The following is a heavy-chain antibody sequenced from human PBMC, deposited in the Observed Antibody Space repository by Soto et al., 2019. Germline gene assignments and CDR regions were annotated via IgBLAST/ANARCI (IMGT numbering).Heavy chain of an antibody. Sequence: ASVKVSCKASGYTFTSYGISWVRQAPGQGLEWMGWISAYNGNTNYAQKFQGWVTMTRDTSISTAYMELSRLRSDDTAVYYCARDGAVAGTWDYYYYYGMDVWGQGTTVTVSS. CDR3: ARDGAVAGTWDYYYYYGMDV. CDR1: GYTFTSYG. V-gene: IGHV1-18*01. CDR2: ISAYNGNT. D-gene: IGHD6-19*01. J-gene: IGHJ6*02.